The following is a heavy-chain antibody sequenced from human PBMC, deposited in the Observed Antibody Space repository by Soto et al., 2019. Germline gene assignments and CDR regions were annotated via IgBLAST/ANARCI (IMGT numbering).Heavy chain of an antibody. J-gene: IGHJ4*02. D-gene: IGHD5-18*01. Sequence: QVQLQVSGPGLVKPSQTLSLTCTVSGGSINSGGYCWGWIRQHPGKGHDWIGCISYGGSTSYNPSLKSRVTISVDRSKNQFSLKLSSVTAADSAVYYCSRGILVWGQGALITVSS. CDR1: GGSINSGGYC. V-gene: IGHV4-31*03. CDR2: ISYGGST. CDR3: SRGILV.